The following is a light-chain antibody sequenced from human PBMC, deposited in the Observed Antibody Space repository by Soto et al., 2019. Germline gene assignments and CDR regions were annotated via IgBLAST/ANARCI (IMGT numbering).Light chain of an antibody. Sequence: EIVMTQSPATLSVSPGERATLSCRASQNVGNNLVWYQQKPGQAPRLLIYGASTRAAGIPDRFSGSGSGTEFTLTISGLQSDDFAVYYCQQYETFGQGTKVDIK. CDR2: GAS. V-gene: IGKV3-15*01. CDR3: QQYET. CDR1: QNVGNN. J-gene: IGKJ2*01.